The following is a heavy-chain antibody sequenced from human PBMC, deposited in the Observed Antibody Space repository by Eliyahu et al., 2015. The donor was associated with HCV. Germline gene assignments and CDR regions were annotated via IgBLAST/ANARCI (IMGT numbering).Heavy chain of an antibody. CDR2: HYFKGKS. J-gene: IGHJ3*01. V-gene: IGHV4-31*03. Sequence: QVRLQESGPTLVTPSQTLSLTCSVSDGYLTSGGNYWTWVRQFPGRGLEWIGYHYFKGKSNYNPSLGSRVSISLDTAKSEFSLRLSSVTAADTAVYYCVRGRHDWNDAFDVWGQGAMVSVS. CDR3: VRGRHDWNDAFDV. D-gene: IGHD1-1*01. CDR1: DGYLTSGGNY.